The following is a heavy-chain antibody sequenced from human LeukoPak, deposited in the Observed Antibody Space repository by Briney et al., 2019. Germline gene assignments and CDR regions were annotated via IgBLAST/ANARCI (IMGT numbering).Heavy chain of an antibody. V-gene: IGHV3-74*01. CDR3: ARESVKGAFDI. Sequence: GGSLRLSCAASGLSFSSYWIHWVRQAPGKGLVWVSRINSDGSSTSYADSVKGRFTISRDNAKNTLYLQMNSLRAEDTAVYYCARESVKGAFDIWGRGTMVTVS. CDR2: INSDGSST. J-gene: IGHJ3*02. D-gene: IGHD4-17*01. CDR1: GLSFSSYW.